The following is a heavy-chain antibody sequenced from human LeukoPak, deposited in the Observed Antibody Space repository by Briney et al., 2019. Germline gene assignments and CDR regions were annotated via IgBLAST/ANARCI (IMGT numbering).Heavy chain of an antibody. Sequence: PSQTLSLTCTVSRGSISSGGYYSSWIRQHPGKCLEWIGYIYYSGSTYYNASLKSRVTISVDTSKNKFSLKLSSVSAADTAVYYCARDNGDYIDYWGQGTLVTVSS. V-gene: IGHV4-31*03. CDR2: IYYSGST. CDR3: ARDNGDYIDY. D-gene: IGHD4-17*01. J-gene: IGHJ4*02. CDR1: RGSISSGGYY.